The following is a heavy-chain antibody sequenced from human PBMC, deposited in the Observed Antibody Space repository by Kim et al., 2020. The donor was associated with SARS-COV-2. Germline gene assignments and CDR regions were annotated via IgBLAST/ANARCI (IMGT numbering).Heavy chain of an antibody. CDR3: VKDMAVTTSVLDY. J-gene: IGHJ4*02. D-gene: IGHD4-17*01. V-gene: IGHV3-9*01. Sequence: GYAESVKGRFTICRDNAKNSLDLQMNSLRVEDTALYDCVKDMAVTTSVLDYWGQGTLVTVSS.